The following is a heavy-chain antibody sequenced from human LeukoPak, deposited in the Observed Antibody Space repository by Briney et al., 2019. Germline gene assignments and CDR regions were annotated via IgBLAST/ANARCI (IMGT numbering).Heavy chain of an antibody. CDR1: GGSISSYY. D-gene: IGHD2-2*01. V-gene: IGHV4-59*01. Sequence: PSETLSLTCTVSGGSISSYYWSWIRQPPRKGLEWIGYIYYSGSTNYNPSLKSRVTISVDTSKNQFSLKLSSVTAAETAVYYCARARGVVVPAAMYYYYYGMDVWGQGTTVTVSS. CDR2: IYYSGST. J-gene: IGHJ6*02. CDR3: ARARGVVVPAAMYYYYYGMDV.